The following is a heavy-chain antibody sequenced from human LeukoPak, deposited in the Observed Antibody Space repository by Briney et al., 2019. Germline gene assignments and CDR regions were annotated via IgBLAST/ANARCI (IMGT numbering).Heavy chain of an antibody. D-gene: IGHD2-2*01. CDR2: ISSSSSYI. V-gene: IGHV3-21*01. CDR1: GFTFSSYS. CDR3: ARERGVVPXXXGPDY. Sequence: GGSLRLSCAASGFTFSSYSMNWVRQAPGKGLEWVSSISSSSSYIYYADSVKGRFTIPRDNAKNSLYLQMNSLRAEDTAVYYCARERGVVPXXXGPDYWGXGTLVTV. J-gene: IGHJ4*02.